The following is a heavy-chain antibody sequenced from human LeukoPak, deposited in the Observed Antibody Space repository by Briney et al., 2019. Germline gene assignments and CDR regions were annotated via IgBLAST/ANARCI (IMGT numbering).Heavy chain of an antibody. V-gene: IGHV1-8*01. J-gene: IGHJ4*02. Sequence: ASVTVSCKASGYTFTSYDINWVRQATGQGLEWMGWVNPNSGNTGYAQKFQGRVTMTRNTSISTAYMELSSLRSEDTAVYYCARENYGDYGFDYWGQGTLVTVSS. D-gene: IGHD4-17*01. CDR2: VNPNSGNT. CDR1: GYTFTSYD. CDR3: ARENYGDYGFDY.